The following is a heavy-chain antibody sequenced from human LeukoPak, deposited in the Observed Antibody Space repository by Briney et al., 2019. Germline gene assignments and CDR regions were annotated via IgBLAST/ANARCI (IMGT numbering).Heavy chain of an antibody. V-gene: IGHV3-23*01. D-gene: IGHD6-13*01. CDR3: AKQLTAGGYYFDY. J-gene: IGHJ4*02. Sequence: GGSLRLSCAASGFTFSSYAMSWVRQAPGEGLEWVSGVSGGGETTYYADSVKGRFTISRDNSKNTLYLQMNSLRAEDTAVYYCAKQLTAGGYYFDYWGQGTLVTVSS. CDR2: VSGGGETT. CDR1: GFTFSSYA.